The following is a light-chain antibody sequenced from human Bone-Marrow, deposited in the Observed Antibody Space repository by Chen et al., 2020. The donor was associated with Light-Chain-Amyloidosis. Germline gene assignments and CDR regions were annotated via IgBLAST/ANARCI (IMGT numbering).Light chain of an antibody. V-gene: IGKV4-1*01. J-gene: IGKJ3*01. CDR3: QQYYGTPT. Sequence: DIVMTQSPTSLAVSLVERATINCRSSQSVLHSSNNKNYLAWYQQKPGQPPKLLIYWASTRESGVPDRFSASGSGTDFTLTISGLQAEDVAVYHCQQYYGTPTFGPGTKVDIK. CDR1: QSVLHSSNNKNY. CDR2: WAS.